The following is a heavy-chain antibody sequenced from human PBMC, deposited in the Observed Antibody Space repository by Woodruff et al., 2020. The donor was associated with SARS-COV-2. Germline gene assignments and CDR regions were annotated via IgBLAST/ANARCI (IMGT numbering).Heavy chain of an antibody. CDR2: IYYSGST. Sequence: GSIYYSGSTYYNPSLKSRVTISVDTSKNQFSLKLSSVTAADTAVYYCARSKTSDIVLMVYAIRGDFDFWGQGTLVTVSS. D-gene: IGHD2-8*01. J-gene: IGHJ4*02. V-gene: IGHV4-39*01. CDR3: ARSKTSDIVLMVYAIRGDFDF.